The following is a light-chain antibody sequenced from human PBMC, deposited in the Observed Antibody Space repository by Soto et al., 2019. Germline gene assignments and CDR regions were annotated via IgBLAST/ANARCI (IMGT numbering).Light chain of an antibody. J-gene: IGKJ3*01. CDR1: QNIDTY. CDR3: QQYDGAPLT. CDR2: DAS. V-gene: IGKV3-11*01. Sequence: EVVLTQSPATLSSSPGESVTLSCRASQNIDTYLAWYQQRPGQAPRLLIYDASYRAVGIPSRFNGSGSGTDFALTINRLEPEDFAVYYCQQYDGAPLTFGPGTKVDVK.